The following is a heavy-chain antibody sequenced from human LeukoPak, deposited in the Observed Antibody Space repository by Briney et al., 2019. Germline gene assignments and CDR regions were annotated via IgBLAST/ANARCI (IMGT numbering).Heavy chain of an antibody. V-gene: IGHV3-15*01. Sequence: PGGSLRLSCAASGFTFSNAWMSWVRQAPGKGLEWVGRIKSKTDGGTTDYAAPVKGRFTISRDDSKNTLYLQMNSLKTEDTAVYYCTTNTAPNYYYYMDVWGKGTTVTVSS. CDR2: IKSKTDGGTT. J-gene: IGHJ6*03. D-gene: IGHD5-18*01. CDR1: GFTFSNAW. CDR3: TTNTAPNYYYYMDV.